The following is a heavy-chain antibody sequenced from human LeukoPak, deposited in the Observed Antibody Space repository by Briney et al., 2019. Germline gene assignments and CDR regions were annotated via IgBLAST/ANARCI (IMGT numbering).Heavy chain of an antibody. Sequence: SETLSLTCTVSGGSISSYYWSWIRQPPGKGLEWIGEINHSGSTNYNPSLKSRVTISVDTSKNQFSLKLSSVTAADTAVYYCARVVYVWGSYRHCLDYWGQGTLVTVSS. CDR2: INHSGST. CDR1: GGSISSYY. D-gene: IGHD3-16*02. V-gene: IGHV4-34*01. CDR3: ARVVYVWGSYRHCLDY. J-gene: IGHJ4*02.